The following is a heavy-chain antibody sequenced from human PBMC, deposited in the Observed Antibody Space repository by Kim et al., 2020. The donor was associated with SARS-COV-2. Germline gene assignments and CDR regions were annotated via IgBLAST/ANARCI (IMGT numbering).Heavy chain of an antibody. Sequence: GESLKISCKGSGYSFTSYWISWVRQMPGKGLEWMGRIDPSDSYTNYSPSFQGHVTISADKSISTAYLQWSSLKASDTAMYYCAAAAAVWWSNGMDVWGQGTTVTVSS. CDR3: AAAAAVWWSNGMDV. CDR2: IDPSDSYT. V-gene: IGHV5-10-1*01. D-gene: IGHD3-16*01. J-gene: IGHJ6*02. CDR1: GYSFTSYW.